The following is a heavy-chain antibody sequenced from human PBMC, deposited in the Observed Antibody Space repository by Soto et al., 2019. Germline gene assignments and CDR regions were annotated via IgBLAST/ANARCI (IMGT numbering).Heavy chain of an antibody. CDR1: GGSFSGYY. D-gene: IGHD6-6*01. CDR3: ARVGKYSSSSLDYYYYYYMDV. J-gene: IGHJ6*03. Sequence: SETLSLTCAVYGGSFSGYYWSWIRQPPGKGLEWIGEINHSGSTNYNPSLKSRVTISVDTSKNQFSLKLSSVTAADTAVYYCARVGKYSSSSLDYYYYYYMDVWGKGTTVTVSS. CDR2: INHSGST. V-gene: IGHV4-34*01.